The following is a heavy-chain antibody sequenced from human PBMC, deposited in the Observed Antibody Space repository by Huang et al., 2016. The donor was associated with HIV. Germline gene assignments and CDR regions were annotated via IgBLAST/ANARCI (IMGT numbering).Heavy chain of an antibody. CDR3: ASLFFDY. V-gene: IGHV4-34*01. J-gene: IGHJ4*02. Sequence: QVQLQQWGAGVLKPSETLCLTCAVYGGSFSGYYWSWIRQSPGKGLEWIGEINHSGSTNYNPSLKSRGTMSVDTSKNQFSLKLSSVTAADTAVYYCASLFFDYWGQGSLVTVSS. CDR2: INHSGST. CDR1: GGSFSGYY.